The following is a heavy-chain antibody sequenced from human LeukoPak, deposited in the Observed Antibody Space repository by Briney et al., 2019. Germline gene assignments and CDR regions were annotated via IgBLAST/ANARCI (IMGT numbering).Heavy chain of an antibody. CDR1: GFTFSSNY. J-gene: IGHJ3*02. Sequence: PGGSLRLSCAASGFTFSSNYMSWVRQPPGKGLEWVAVISYDGSNKYYADSVKGRFTISRDNSKNTLYLQMNSLRTEDTAVYYCAREPYDSYDAFDIWGQGTKVTVSS. V-gene: IGHV3-30-3*01. D-gene: IGHD3-3*01. CDR3: AREPYDSYDAFDI. CDR2: ISYDGSNK.